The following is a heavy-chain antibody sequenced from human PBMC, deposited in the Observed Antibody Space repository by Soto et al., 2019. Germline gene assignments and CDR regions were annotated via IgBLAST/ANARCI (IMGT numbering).Heavy chain of an antibody. V-gene: IGHV3-74*03. CDR3: ARVFRDYGGNSEGWFFDL. CDR1: GFALGTYW. Sequence: EVQLVESGGGLVQPGGSRRLSCAASGFALGTYWMHWVRQAPGKGLVWVSRINFDGSSTTYADSVKGRFTISRDIAKNTLYLQMNSLRAEDTAVYYCARVFRDYGGNSEGWFFDLWGRGTLLTVSS. D-gene: IGHD4-17*01. J-gene: IGHJ2*01. CDR2: INFDGSST.